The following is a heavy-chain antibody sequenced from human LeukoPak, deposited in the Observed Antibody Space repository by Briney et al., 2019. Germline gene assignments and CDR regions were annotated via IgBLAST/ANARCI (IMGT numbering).Heavy chain of an antibody. CDR3: AGGHSSSWYYFDY. V-gene: IGHV3-21*01. CDR1: GFTLSSYS. D-gene: IGHD6-13*01. J-gene: IGHJ4*02. Sequence: GGSLRLSCAASGFTLSSYSMNWVRQAPGKGLEWVSSISSSSSYIYYADSVKDRFTISRDNAKNSLYLQMNSLRAEDTAVYYCAGGHSSSWYYFDYWGQGTLVTVSS. CDR2: ISSSSSYI.